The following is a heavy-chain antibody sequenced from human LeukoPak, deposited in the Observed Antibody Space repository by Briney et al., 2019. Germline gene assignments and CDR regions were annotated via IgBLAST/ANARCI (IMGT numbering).Heavy chain of an antibody. CDR1: GFTFSSYE. CDR3: ARVMAAAGRNWFDP. D-gene: IGHD6-13*01. Sequence: GGSLRLSCAASGFTFSSYEMNWVRQAPGKGLEWVSYISSSGSTIYYADSVKGRFTISRDNAKNSLYLQMNSLRAEDTAVYYCARVMAAAGRNWFDPWGQGTLVTVSS. V-gene: IGHV3-48*03. J-gene: IGHJ5*02. CDR2: ISSSGSTI.